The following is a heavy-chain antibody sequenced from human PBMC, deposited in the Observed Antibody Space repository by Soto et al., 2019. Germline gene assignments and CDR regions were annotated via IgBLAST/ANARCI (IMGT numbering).Heavy chain of an antibody. CDR1: GFTVSSNY. D-gene: IGHD3-22*01. CDR2: IYSGGST. Sequence: PGGSLRLSCAASGFTVSSNYMSWVRQAPGKGLEWVSVIYSGGSTYYADSVKGRFTISRDNSKNTLYLQMNSLRAEDTAVYYCARARRAYYYDSSGALDYWGQGTLVTVSS. CDR3: ARARRAYYYDSSGALDY. J-gene: IGHJ4*02. V-gene: IGHV3-53*01.